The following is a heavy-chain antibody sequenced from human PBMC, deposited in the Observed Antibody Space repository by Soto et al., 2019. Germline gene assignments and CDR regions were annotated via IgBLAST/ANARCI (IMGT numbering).Heavy chain of an antibody. J-gene: IGHJ3*02. D-gene: IGHD6-6*01. CDR1: AFTFSTYA. CDR3: ARDSDSSSLGAFDI. CDR2: ISDSGGST. Sequence: PGGSLRLSCAASAFTFSTYAMTWVRQAPGKGLEWVSVISDSGGSTNYADSVKGRFTISRDNSKNTLYLQMNSLRAEDTAVYYCARDSDSSSLGAFDIWGQGTMVTVSS. V-gene: IGHV3-23*01.